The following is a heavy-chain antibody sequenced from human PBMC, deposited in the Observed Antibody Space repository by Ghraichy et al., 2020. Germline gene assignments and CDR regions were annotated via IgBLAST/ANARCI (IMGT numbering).Heavy chain of an antibody. CDR3: AKTAEGSGWYGATDY. V-gene: IGHV3-23*01. Sequence: GESLNISCAASGFTFSSYAMSWVRQAPGKGLEWVSAISGSGGSTYYADSVKGRFTISRDNSKNTLYLQMNSPRAEDTAVYYCAKTAEGSGWYGATDYWGQGTLVTVSS. J-gene: IGHJ4*02. CDR2: ISGSGGST. D-gene: IGHD6-19*01. CDR1: GFTFSSYA.